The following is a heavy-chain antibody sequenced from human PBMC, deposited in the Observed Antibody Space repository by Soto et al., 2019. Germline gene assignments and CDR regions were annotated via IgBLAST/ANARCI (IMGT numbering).Heavy chain of an antibody. J-gene: IGHJ4*02. V-gene: IGHV3-48*02. Sequence: PGGSLRLSCAASGFTFSSYSLNWVRQAPGKGLEWVSYITSSGTTVYYADSVRGRFTISRDNAKNSLYLQMNSLRDDDTAVYYSARGSSNGAYYFDFWGQGPLVTVSS. CDR1: GFTFSSYS. D-gene: IGHD6-13*01. CDR3: ARGSSNGAYYFDF. CDR2: ITSSGTTV.